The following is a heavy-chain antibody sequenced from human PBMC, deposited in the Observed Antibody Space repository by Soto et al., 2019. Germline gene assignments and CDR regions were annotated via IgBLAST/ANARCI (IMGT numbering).Heavy chain of an antibody. J-gene: IGHJ4*02. V-gene: IGHV1-18*01. CDR3: ARDHPSTIAARLGSDD. CDR1: GYTFTSYG. Sequence: GASVKVSCKASGYTFTSYGISWVRQAPGQGLEWMGWISAYNGNTSYAQKLQGRVTMTTDTSTSTAYMELRSLRSDDTAVYYCARDHPSTIAARLGSDDRGQGTLVTVAS. CDR2: ISAYNGNT. D-gene: IGHD6-6*01.